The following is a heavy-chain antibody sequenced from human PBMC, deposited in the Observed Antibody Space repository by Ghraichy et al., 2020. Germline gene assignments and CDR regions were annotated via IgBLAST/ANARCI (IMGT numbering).Heavy chain of an antibody. V-gene: IGHV1-3*01. CDR3: ARGGLGYCTGGVCHADAFDI. CDR1: GYTFTSYA. J-gene: IGHJ3*02. Sequence: ASVKVSCKASGYTFTSYAMHWVRQAPGQRLEWMGWINAGNGNTKYSQKFQGRVTITRDTSASTAYMELSSLRSEDTAVYYCARGGLGYCTGGVCHADAFDIWGQGTMVTVSS. D-gene: IGHD2-8*02. CDR2: INAGNGNT.